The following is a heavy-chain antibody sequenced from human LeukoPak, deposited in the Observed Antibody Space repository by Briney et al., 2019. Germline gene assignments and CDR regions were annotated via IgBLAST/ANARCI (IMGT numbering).Heavy chain of an antibody. J-gene: IGHJ6*02. Sequence: GGSLRLSCAASGFTFSSYSMNWVRQAPGKGLEWVSSISSSSSYIYYADSVKGRFTISRDNAKNSLYLQMNSMRAEDTAVYYCARLNSSSWDGAYYYYYGMDVWGQGTTVTVSS. D-gene: IGHD6-13*01. CDR1: GFTFSSYS. CDR3: ARLNSSSWDGAYYYYYGMDV. CDR2: ISSSSSYI. V-gene: IGHV3-21*01.